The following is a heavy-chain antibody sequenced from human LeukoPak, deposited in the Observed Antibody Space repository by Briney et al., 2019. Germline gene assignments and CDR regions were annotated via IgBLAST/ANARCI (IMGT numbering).Heavy chain of an antibody. CDR1: GFTFSSYA. CDR2: IIGSGGST. CDR3: ARGAYSSVWAYFDP. Sequence: GGSLRLSCAASGFTFSSYAMSWVRQAPGNGLEWISAIIGSGGSTYYADSVKGRFTISRDNAKNSLYLHMDSLRVEDTAVYYCARGAYSSVWAYFDPWGQGTLVTVSS. J-gene: IGHJ4*02. V-gene: IGHV3-23*01. D-gene: IGHD6-19*01.